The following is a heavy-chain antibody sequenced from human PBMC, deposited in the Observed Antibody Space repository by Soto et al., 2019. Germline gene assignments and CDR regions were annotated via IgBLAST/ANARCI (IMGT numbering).Heavy chain of an antibody. CDR3: ARESGITMMADI. V-gene: IGHV4-30-4*01. D-gene: IGHD3-22*01. CDR1: GGSISSGDYF. CDR2: TYYSGTA. J-gene: IGHJ3*02. Sequence: QVQLQESGPGLVKPSQTLSLTCTVSGGSISSGDYFWSWIRQPPGKGLEWIGYTYYSGTAYYTPSLKSRVTISVDTSKNPFSLKLSSVTHADTALYYCARESGITMMADIWGQGTMVTVSS.